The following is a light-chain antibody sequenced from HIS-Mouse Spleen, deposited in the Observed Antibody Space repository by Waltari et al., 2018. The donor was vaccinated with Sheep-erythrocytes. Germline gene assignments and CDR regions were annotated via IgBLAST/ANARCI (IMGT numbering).Light chain of an antibody. V-gene: IGLV2-11*01. Sequence: QSALTQPRSVSGSPGQSVTISCTGTSSDVGGYNYVSWYQQHPGKAPKLIIYDVSKRPSGFPDRFSGSKSGNTASLTISGLQAEDEADYYCCSYAGSYNHVFGTGTKVTVL. J-gene: IGLJ1*01. CDR1: SSDVGGYNY. CDR2: DVS. CDR3: CSYAGSYNHV.